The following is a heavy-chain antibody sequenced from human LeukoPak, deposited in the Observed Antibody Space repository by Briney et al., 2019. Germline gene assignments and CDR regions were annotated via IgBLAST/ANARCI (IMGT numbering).Heavy chain of an antibody. V-gene: IGHV3-43*01. J-gene: IGHJ4*02. Sequence: GGSLRLSCAASGFTFAEYTMHWVRQAPGKGLEWVSLISWNGARIHYGDSVRGRFTISRDNSKNSLYLQMNSLRTEDTALYYCVKDLVAASENVRGWYPMDYWGQGTLVTVSS. CDR2: ISWNGARI. CDR1: GFTFAEYT. D-gene: IGHD6-19*01. CDR3: VKDLVAASENVRGWYPMDY.